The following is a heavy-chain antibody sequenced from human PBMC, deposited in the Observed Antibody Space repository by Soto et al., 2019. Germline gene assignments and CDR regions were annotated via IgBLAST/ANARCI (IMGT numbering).Heavy chain of an antibody. CDR3: ARDPMFMDV. CDR1: GFTFSSYG. D-gene: IGHD3-10*02. J-gene: IGHJ6*02. CDR2: ISSSGSTI. Sequence: GGSLRLSCAASGFTFSSYGMNWVRQAPGKGLEWVSYISSSGSTIYYADSVKGRFTISRDNAKNSLYLQMNSLRAEDTAVYYCARDPMFMDVVGQRTPVTVSS. V-gene: IGHV3-48*03.